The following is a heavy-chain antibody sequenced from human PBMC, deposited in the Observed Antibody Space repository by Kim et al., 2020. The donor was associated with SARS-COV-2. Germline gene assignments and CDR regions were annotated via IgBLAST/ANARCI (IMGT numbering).Heavy chain of an antibody. Sequence: KDYAVSVKSRITINPDTSKNQFSLQLNSVTPEDTAVYYCARIVGGSVDYWGQGTLVTVSS. J-gene: IGHJ4*02. D-gene: IGHD1-26*01. CDR3: ARIVGGSVDY. CDR2: K. V-gene: IGHV6-1*01.